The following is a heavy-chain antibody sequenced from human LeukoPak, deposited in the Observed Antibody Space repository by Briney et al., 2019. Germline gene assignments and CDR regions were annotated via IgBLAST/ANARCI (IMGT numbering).Heavy chain of an antibody. Sequence: PRASVKVSCKASGYTFTSYGISWVRQAPGQGLEWMGWISAYNGNTNYAQKLQGRVTTTTDTSTSTAYMELRSLRSDDTAVYYCATYSSGLDAFDIWGQGTMVTVSS. D-gene: IGHD3-22*01. CDR1: GYTFTSYG. V-gene: IGHV1-18*01. CDR2: ISAYNGNT. CDR3: ATYSSGLDAFDI. J-gene: IGHJ3*02.